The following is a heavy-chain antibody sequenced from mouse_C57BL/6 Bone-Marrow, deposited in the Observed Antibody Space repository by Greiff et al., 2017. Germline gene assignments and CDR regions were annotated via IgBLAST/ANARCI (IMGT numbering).Heavy chain of an antibody. D-gene: IGHD1-1*01. CDR3: ARDYGSSYDWYFGV. CDR1: GYAFSSYW. Sequence: QVHVKQSGAELVKPGASVKISCKASGYAFSSYWMNWVKQRPGKGLEWIGQIYPGDGDTNYNGKFKGKATLTADKSSSTAYMQLSSLTSEDSAVYFCARDYGSSYDWYFGVWGTGTTVTVSS. J-gene: IGHJ1*03. V-gene: IGHV1-80*01. CDR2: IYPGDGDT.